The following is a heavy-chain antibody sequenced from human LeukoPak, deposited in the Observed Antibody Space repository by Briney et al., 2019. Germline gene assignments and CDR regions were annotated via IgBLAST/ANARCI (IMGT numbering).Heavy chain of an antibody. CDR3: AKDRAAGAVTTYDS. D-gene: IGHD4-17*01. Sequence: PGGSLRLSCAASGFTFSSYAMHWVRLAPGKGLEWVAVISYDGSNKYYADSVKGRFTISRDNSKNTLYLQMNSLRAEDTSLYYCAKDRAAGAVTTYDSWGQGTLVTVSS. CDR2: ISYDGSNK. V-gene: IGHV3-30-3*01. CDR1: GFTFSSYA. J-gene: IGHJ4*02.